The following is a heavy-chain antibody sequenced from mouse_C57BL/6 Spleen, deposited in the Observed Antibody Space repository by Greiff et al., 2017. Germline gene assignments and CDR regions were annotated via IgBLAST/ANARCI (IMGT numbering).Heavy chain of an antibody. CDR2: FYPGSGSI. CDR3: ARHEESYYYGSSWAMDY. D-gene: IGHD1-1*01. CDR1: GYTFTEYT. V-gene: IGHV1-62-2*01. J-gene: IGHJ4*01. Sequence: QVQLQQSGAELVKPGASVKLSCKASGYTFTEYTIHWVKQRSGQGLEWIGWFYPGSGSIKYNEKFKDKATLTADKSSSTVYMELSRLTSEDSAVYFCARHEESYYYGSSWAMDYWGQGTSVTVSS.